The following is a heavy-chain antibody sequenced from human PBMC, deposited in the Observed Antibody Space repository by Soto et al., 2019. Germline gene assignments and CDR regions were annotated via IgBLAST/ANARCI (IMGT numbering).Heavy chain of an antibody. Sequence: GGSLRLSCAVSGFTFSSFPLSWVRQAPGKGLEWVSSSGSGGNTYYADSVKGRFTISRDISKNTLYLQMNSLRAEDTAIYYCAKSLGYFDTSGTFDYWGQGTLVTVSS. V-gene: IGHV3-23*01. J-gene: IGHJ4*02. CDR1: GFTFSSFP. D-gene: IGHD3-22*01. CDR2: SGSGGNT. CDR3: AKSLGYFDTSGTFDY.